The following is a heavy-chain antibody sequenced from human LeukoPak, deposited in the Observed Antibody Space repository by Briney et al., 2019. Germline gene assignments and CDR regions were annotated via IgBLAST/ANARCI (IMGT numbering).Heavy chain of an antibody. J-gene: IGHJ4*02. V-gene: IGHV3-53*01. CDR2: IYSGGST. CDR3: ARDYYDSSGYYYDY. Sequence: GGSLRLSCAASGFTVSSNHMSWVRQAPGKGLEWVSVIYSGGSTYYADSVKGRFTISRDNSKNTLYLQMNSLRAEDTAVYYCARDYYDSSGYYYDYWGQGTLVTVSS. D-gene: IGHD3-22*01. CDR1: GFTVSSNH.